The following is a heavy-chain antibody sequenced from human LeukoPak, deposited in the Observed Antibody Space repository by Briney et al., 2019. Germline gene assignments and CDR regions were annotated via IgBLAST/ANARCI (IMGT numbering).Heavy chain of an antibody. D-gene: IGHD6-13*01. CDR1: GFTFSSYW. CDR2: IQQDGSEK. J-gene: IGHJ4*02. CDR3: ARGGYRSSWHY. Sequence: GGSLRLSCAASGFTFSSYWMTWIRQAPGKGLEWVANIQQDGSEKYYVDSVQGRFTISRDNAKNSLYLQMNSLRAEDTAVYYCARGGYRSSWHYWGQGTLVTVSS. V-gene: IGHV3-7*03.